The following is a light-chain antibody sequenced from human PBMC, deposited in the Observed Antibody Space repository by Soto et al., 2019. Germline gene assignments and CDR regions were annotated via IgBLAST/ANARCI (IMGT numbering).Light chain of an antibody. J-gene: IGKJ5*01. CDR1: QDISSW. CDR3: QQANSFPIT. CDR2: AAS. V-gene: IGKV1-12*01. Sequence: DIQMTQSPSSVSASVGDRVTITCRASQDISSWLAWYQQKPGKAPKLLIYAASCLQSGVPSRFSGSGSGTYFTLTISSLQPEDFATYYCQQANSFPITFGQGTRLEIK.